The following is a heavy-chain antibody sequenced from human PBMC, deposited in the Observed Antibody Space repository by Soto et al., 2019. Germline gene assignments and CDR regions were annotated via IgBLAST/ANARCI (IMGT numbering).Heavy chain of an antibody. Sequence: SETLSLTCAVSGHSISSGFYYWGWVRQPPGKGLEWIGSIYHTESTYYNPSLKSRVTMSVDTSKNQLSLKLSSMTAADTAVYFCARYGYSYSARLFDYWAQGTRATVSS. V-gene: IGHV4-38-2*01. CDR2: IYHTEST. CDR3: ARYGYSYSARLFDY. D-gene: IGHD5-18*01. J-gene: IGHJ4*02. CDR1: GHSISSGFYY.